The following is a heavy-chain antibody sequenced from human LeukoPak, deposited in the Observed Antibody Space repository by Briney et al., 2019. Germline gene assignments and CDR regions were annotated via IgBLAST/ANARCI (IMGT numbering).Heavy chain of an antibody. D-gene: IGHD3-16*02. J-gene: IGHJ4*02. CDR1: GYTFTGYY. CDR2: TNPNSGGT. V-gene: IGHV1-2*02. Sequence: ASVKVSCKASGYTFTGYYMHWVRQAPGQGLEWMGWTNPNSGGTNYAQKFQGRVTLTRDRSISTAYMELSRLRSDDTAVYYCASASWDYVWGSYRSKDDYWGQGTLVTVSS. CDR3: ASASWDYVWGSYRSKDDY.